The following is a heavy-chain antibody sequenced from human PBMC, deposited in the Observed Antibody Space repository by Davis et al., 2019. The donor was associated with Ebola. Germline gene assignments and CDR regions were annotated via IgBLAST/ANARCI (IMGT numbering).Heavy chain of an antibody. D-gene: IGHD3-22*01. CDR3: AGYSYYYDSSGSPFDY. CDR1: GFTFSDFW. J-gene: IGHJ4*02. Sequence: GESLKISCSASGFTFSDFWMTWVRQAPGKGLEWVANLNGDGSEKYHVDSVKGRFTISRDNAKNLLYLQMNSLRAEDTAVYYCAGYSYYYDSSGSPFDYWGQGTLVTVSS. V-gene: IGHV3-7*01. CDR2: LNGDGSEK.